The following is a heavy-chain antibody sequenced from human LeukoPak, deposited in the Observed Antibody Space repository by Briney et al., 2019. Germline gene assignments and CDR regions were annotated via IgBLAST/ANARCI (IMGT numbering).Heavy chain of an antibody. CDR2: INHSGST. CDR1: GGSISSYY. V-gene: IGHV4-34*01. J-gene: IGHJ4*02. D-gene: IGHD4-17*01. Sequence: SETLSLTCTVSGGSISSYYWSWIRQPPGKGLEWIGEINHSGSTNYNPSLKSRVTISVDTSKNQFSLKLSSVTAADTAVYYCARLRSPDYWGQGTLVTVSS. CDR3: ARLRSPDY.